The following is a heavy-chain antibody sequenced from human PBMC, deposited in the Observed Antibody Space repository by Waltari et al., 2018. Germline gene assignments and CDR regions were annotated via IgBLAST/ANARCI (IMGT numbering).Heavy chain of an antibody. CDR2: ISWDGGST. CDR3: AARYCSSTSCYTRDWYFDL. D-gene: IGHD2-2*02. CDR1: GFTFDDYA. Sequence: EVQLVESGGVVVQPGGSLRLSCAASGFTFDDYAMHWVRQAPGKGLEWVSLISWDGGSTYYADSVKDRFTISRDNSKNSLYLQMNSLRAEDTALYYCAARYCSSTSCYTRDWYFDLWGRGTLVTVSS. V-gene: IGHV3-43D*04. J-gene: IGHJ2*01.